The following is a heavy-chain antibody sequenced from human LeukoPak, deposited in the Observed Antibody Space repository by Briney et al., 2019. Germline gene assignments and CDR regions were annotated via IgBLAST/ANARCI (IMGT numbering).Heavy chain of an antibody. Sequence: GGSLRLSCAASGFTFSSYWMHWVRQAPGKGLMWVSRINSDGSGTNYANSVEGRFTISRDNAKNTVYLQMNSLRAEDTAVYYCARAGRGLRYFDWLTHDYWGQGTRVTVSS. CDR2: INSDGSGT. D-gene: IGHD3-9*01. CDR1: GFTFSSYW. V-gene: IGHV3-74*01. CDR3: ARAGRGLRYFDWLTHDY. J-gene: IGHJ4*02.